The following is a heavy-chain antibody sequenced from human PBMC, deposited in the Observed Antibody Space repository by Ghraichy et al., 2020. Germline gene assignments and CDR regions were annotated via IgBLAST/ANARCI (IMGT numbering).Heavy chain of an antibody. CDR3: ARGPLHGHYYDYVWGSYRSGAKGMDV. J-gene: IGHJ6*02. CDR2: INHSGST. D-gene: IGHD3-16*02. CDR1: GGSFSGYY. V-gene: IGHV4-34*01. Sequence: SETLSLTCAVYGGSFSGYYWSWIRQPPGKGLEWIGEINHSGSTNYNPSLKSRVTISVDTSKNQFSLKLSSVTAADTAVYYCARGPLHGHYYDYVWGSYRSGAKGMDVWGQGTTVTVSS.